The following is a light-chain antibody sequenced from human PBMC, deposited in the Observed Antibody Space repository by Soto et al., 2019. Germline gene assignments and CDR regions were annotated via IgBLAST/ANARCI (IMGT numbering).Light chain of an antibody. CDR3: QQYDNLPFT. CDR1: QDINNY. Sequence: DIQMPQSPSSLSASVGDRVTITCQASQDINNYLNWYQQKPGKAPKLLIYDASNLETGVPSRFSGSGSGTDFTFTISSLQPEDIATYYCQQYDNLPFTFGPGTKVDIK. CDR2: DAS. V-gene: IGKV1-33*01. J-gene: IGKJ3*01.